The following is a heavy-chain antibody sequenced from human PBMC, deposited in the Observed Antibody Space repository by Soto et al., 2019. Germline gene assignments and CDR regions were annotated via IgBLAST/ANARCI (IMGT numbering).Heavy chain of an antibody. CDR3: ATSFGSGYRAFDY. Sequence: QVQLVQSGAEVKKPGSSLCVSCKASGDTFNFYTINWVRQAPGLGLEWLGRIIPYLSVSNYAQKFQGRVTITADKSTNTAFMEVRSLRSEDTAMYYCATSFGSGYRAFDYWGQGALVTVSS. V-gene: IGHV1-69*02. CDR2: IIPYLSVS. D-gene: IGHD3-10*01. J-gene: IGHJ4*02. CDR1: GDTFNFYT.